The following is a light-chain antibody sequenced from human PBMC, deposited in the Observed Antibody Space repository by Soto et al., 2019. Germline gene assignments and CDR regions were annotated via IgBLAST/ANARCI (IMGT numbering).Light chain of an antibody. V-gene: IGLV2-8*01. J-gene: IGLJ2*01. CDR1: YSDVGGSNY. CDR2: EVI. Sequence: QSALTQPPSASGSPERSVTISCTGTYSDVGGSNYVSWYQQHPGKAPKLVIYEVIQRPSGVPDRFSGSRSGNTASLTVSRLQAEDEADYYCSSNVVGTNLKIFGGGTKLTVL. CDR3: SSNVVGTNLKI.